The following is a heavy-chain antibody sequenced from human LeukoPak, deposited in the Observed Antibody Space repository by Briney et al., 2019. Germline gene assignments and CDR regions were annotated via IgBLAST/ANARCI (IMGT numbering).Heavy chain of an antibody. J-gene: IGHJ6*03. CDR1: GFTFSSYS. CDR3: ARDGGYGDPNNDYYMDV. Sequence: GGSLRLSCAASGFTFSSYSMNWVRQAPGKGLEWVSYISSSSSTIYYADSVKGRLTISRDNAKNSLYLQMNSLRAEDTAVYYCARDGGYGDPNNDYYMDVWGKGTTVTVSS. CDR2: ISSSSSTI. V-gene: IGHV3-48*01. D-gene: IGHD4-17*01.